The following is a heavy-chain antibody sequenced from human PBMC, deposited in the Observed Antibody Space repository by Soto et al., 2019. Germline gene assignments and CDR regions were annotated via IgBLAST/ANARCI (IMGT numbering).Heavy chain of an antibody. D-gene: IGHD6-6*01. V-gene: IGHV4-59*11. CDR2: IYYNGNT. Sequence: SQRLPLTCTVSERSIIKHDWSWIRQPPGKGLEWIGYIYYNGNTNYNPSLKSRVTMSVDTSKNQISLKLSSVTAADTAVYYCTRASSDSEYWGQGTLVTVSS. CDR1: ERSIIKHD. CDR3: TRASSDSEY. J-gene: IGHJ4*02.